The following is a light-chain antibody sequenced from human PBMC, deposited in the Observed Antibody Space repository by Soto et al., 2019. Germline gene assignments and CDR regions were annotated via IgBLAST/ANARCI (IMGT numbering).Light chain of an antibody. CDR2: GAS. CDR3: QQYNHWPPLT. V-gene: IGKV3-15*01. J-gene: IGKJ4*01. CDR1: QSVGRN. Sequence: EIVMTQSPATLSVSPGERATLSCRASQSVGRNLAWYQQKPGQAPRLLIYGASTRATGIPARFSGSGSGTEFTLPISSLQSEDVAIYSCQQYNHWPPLTFGGGTKVEIK.